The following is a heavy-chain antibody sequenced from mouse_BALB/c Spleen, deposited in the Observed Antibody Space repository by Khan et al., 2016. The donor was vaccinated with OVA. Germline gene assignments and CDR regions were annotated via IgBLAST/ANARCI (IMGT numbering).Heavy chain of an antibody. CDR2: IYPGSDNT. Sequence: VQLKQSGAQLARPGASVKLSCKASGYTFTDYYINWMRQRTGQGLEWIGEIYPGSDNTYYNEKFKGRATLTVDKSSSTAYMEFSSLTSEDSAVYFCAREWAAWFPYWGQGTLVTVSA. CDR3: AREWAAWFPY. J-gene: IGHJ3*01. CDR1: GYTFTDYY. V-gene: IGHV1-77*01.